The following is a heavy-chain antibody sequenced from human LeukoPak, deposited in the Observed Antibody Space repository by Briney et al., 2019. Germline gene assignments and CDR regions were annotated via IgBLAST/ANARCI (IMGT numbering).Heavy chain of an antibody. Sequence: ASVKVSCKASGYTFTGYYMHWVRQAPGQGLEWMGWINPNSGGTNYAQKFQGRVTMTRDTSISTAYMELNSLRAEDTAVYYCARGGWRTLEGIVQLVPRNYYYGMDVWGQGTTVTVSS. CDR2: INPNSGGT. CDR1: GYTFTGYY. CDR3: ARGGWRTLEGIVQLVPRNYYYGMDV. J-gene: IGHJ6*02. D-gene: IGHD6-6*01. V-gene: IGHV1-2*02.